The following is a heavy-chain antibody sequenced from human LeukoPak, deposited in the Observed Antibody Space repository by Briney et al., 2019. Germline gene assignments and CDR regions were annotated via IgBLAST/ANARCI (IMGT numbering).Heavy chain of an antibody. Sequence: PSETLSLTCTVSGGSISSSSYYWGWIRQPPGKGLEWIGSIYHSGSTYYNPSLKSRVTISVDTSKNQFSLNLSSATAADTAVYYCARLYYDSSGYYQICYFDYWGQGTLVTVSS. D-gene: IGHD3-22*01. CDR3: ARLYYDSSGYYQICYFDY. CDR1: GGSISSSSYY. V-gene: IGHV4-39*01. J-gene: IGHJ4*02. CDR2: IYHSGST.